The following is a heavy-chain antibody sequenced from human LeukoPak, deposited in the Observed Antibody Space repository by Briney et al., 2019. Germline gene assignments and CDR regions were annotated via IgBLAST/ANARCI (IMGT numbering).Heavy chain of an antibody. D-gene: IGHD3-22*01. CDR1: GGSISSYY. V-gene: IGHV4-4*07. J-gene: IGHJ4*02. CDR3: ARDQYYYDSSGSMNFDY. CDR2: IYTSGST. Sequence: SETLSLTCTVSGGSISSYYWSWIRQPAGKGLEWIGRIYTSGSTNYNPSLKSRVTMSVDTSKNQFSLKLSSVTAADTAVYYCARDQYYYDSSGSMNFDYWGQGTLVTVSS.